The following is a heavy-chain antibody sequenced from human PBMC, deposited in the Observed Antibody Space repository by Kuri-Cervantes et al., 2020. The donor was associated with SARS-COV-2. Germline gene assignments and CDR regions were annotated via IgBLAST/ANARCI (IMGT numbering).Heavy chain of an antibody. V-gene: IGHV3-7*01. CDR3: AGGYSSGWPDH. J-gene: IGHJ5*02. CDR1: GFTFSSDW. CDR2: MKRDGSEK. Sequence: GGSLRLSCAASGFTFSSDWMTWVRKAPGKGLEWVASMKRDGSEKYYVDSVKGRFTISRDNAKNSLDLQMNSLRPDDTAVYYCAGGYSSGWPDHWGQGTLVNVSS. D-gene: IGHD6-19*01.